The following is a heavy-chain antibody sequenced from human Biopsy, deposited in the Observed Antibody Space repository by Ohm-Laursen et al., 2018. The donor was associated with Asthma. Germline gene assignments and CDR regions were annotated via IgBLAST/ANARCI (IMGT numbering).Heavy chain of an antibody. V-gene: IGHV3-30-3*01. D-gene: IGHD3-3*01. CDR3: ASRGGDFWGGYYMDY. Sequence: SLRLSCAASRFTYEMHWVRQAPGKGLEWVAVISYDGSSIYYADSVKGRFTISRDNPMKRLYLQMSSLTAEDTAVYYCASRGGDFWGGYYMDYWGQGTLVTVSS. J-gene: IGHJ4*02. CDR2: ISYDGSSI. CDR1: RFTYE.